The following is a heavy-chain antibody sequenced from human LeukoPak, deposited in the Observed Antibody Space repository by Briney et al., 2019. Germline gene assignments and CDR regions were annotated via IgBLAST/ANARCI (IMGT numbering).Heavy chain of an antibody. Sequence: PGRSLRLSCAASGFTFDDYAMHWVRQAPGKGLEWVSGISWNSGSIGYADSVKGRFTISRDNAKNSLYLQMNSLRAEDTAVYYCATYYYGSGSYQTRGSYGMDVWGQGTTVTVSS. CDR3: ATYYYGSGSYQTRGSYGMDV. CDR1: GFTFDDYA. V-gene: IGHV3-9*01. CDR2: ISWNSGSI. J-gene: IGHJ6*02. D-gene: IGHD3-10*01.